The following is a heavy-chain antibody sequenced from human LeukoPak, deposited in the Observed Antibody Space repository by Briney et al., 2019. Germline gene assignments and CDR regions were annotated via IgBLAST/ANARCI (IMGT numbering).Heavy chain of an antibody. D-gene: IGHD6-6*01. CDR3: ARASSNDAFDI. J-gene: IGHJ3*02. V-gene: IGHV1-2*02. CDR1: GYTFTGYY. CDR2: INPNSGGT. Sequence: ASVKVSCKASGYTFTGYYMHWVRQAPGQGLEWMGWINPNSGGTNYAQKFQGRVTMTRDTSISTAYMELSSLRSEDTAVYYCARASSNDAFDIWGQGTMVTVSS.